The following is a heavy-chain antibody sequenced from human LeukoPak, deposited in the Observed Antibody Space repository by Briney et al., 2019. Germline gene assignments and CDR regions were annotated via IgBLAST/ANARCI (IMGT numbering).Heavy chain of an antibody. CDR2: ISSSGSTI. D-gene: IGHD4-17*01. Sequence: GGSLRLSCAASGFTFSSYEMNWVRQAPRKGLEWVSYISSSGSTIYYADSVKGRFTISRDNAKNSLYLQMNSLRAEDTAVYYCARGPYGDYGQGFDYWGQGTLVTVSS. V-gene: IGHV3-48*03. CDR3: ARGPYGDYGQGFDY. J-gene: IGHJ4*02. CDR1: GFTFSSYE.